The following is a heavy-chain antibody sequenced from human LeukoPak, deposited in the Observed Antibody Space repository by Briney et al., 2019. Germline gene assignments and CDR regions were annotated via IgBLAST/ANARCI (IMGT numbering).Heavy chain of an antibody. CDR2: IYYSGST. J-gene: IGHJ4*02. CDR3: ARVAAYGGYVPFDY. D-gene: IGHD5-12*01. V-gene: IGHV4-59*01. CDR1: GGSISSYY. Sequence: SETLSLTCTVSGGSISSYYWSWIRQPPGKGLEWIGYIYYSGSTNYNPSLKSRVTILVDTSKNQFSLKLSSVTAADTAVYYCARVAAYGGYVPFDYWGQGTLVTVSS.